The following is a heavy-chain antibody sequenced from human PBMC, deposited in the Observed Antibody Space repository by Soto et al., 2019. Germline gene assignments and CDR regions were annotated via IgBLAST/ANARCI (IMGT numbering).Heavy chain of an antibody. CDR1: GFTFSHYW. J-gene: IGHJ4*02. CDR3: ARGKV. CDR2: IKEDGSEK. V-gene: IGHV3-7*01. Sequence: GGSLRLSCAASGFTFSHYWMSWVRQAPGKGLEWVANIKEDGSEKYNVDSVKGRFAISRDNAKNSLYLQMNGLRAEDTAVYYCARGKVWGQGTLVTVSS.